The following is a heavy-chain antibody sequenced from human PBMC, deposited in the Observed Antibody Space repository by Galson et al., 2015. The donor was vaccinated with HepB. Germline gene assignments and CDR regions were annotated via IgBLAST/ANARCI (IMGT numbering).Heavy chain of an antibody. CDR2: IWYDGGNK. J-gene: IGHJ3*02. CDR1: GFTFSSYG. D-gene: IGHD3-9*01. Sequence: SLRLSCAASGFTFSSYGMHWVRQAPGKGLEWVAVIWYDGGNKYYADSVKGRFTISRDNSKNTLYLQMNSLRAEDTAVYYCASLHDILTGYQSLDAFDIWGQGTMVTVSS. CDR3: ASLHDILTGYQSLDAFDI. V-gene: IGHV3-33*01.